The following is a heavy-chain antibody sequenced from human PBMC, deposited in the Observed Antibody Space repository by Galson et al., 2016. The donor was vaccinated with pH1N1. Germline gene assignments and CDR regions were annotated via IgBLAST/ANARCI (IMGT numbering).Heavy chain of an antibody. CDR2: IYFTGST. V-gene: IGHV4-30-4*08. D-gene: IGHD3-10*01. J-gene: IGHJ6*03. Sequence: TLSLTCTVTGVSLSSGDYYWSWLRQPPGKGLEWLGFIYFTGSTYYSPSLKSRISMAPDTSNTKFSLRLTSVTAAATPVYYRARRGPSPINYHSYVDLWGNGTTVIVSS. CDR1: GVSLSSGDYY. CDR3: ARRGPSPINYHSYVDL.